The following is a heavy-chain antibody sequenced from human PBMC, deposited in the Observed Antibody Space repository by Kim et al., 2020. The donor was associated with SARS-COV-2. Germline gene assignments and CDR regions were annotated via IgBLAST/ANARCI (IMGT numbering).Heavy chain of an antibody. D-gene: IGHD3-10*01. CDR3: ARAPPVYYGSGSYIYYYGMDV. V-gene: IGHV4-59*01. CDR2: IYYSGST. CDR1: GGSISSYY. Sequence: SETLSLTCTVSGGSISSYYWSWIRQPPGKGLEWIGYIYYSGSTNYNPSLKSRVTISVDTSKNQFSLKLSSVTAADTAVYYCARAPPVYYGSGSYIYYYGMDVWGQGTTVTVSS. J-gene: IGHJ6*02.